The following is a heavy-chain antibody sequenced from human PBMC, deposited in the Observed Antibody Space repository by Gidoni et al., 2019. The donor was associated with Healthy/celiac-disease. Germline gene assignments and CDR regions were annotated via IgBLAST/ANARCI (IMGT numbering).Heavy chain of an antibody. CDR2: ISSSGSTI. J-gene: IGHJ6*02. CDR3: ARGSVDSSSWYLGYYYYYGMDV. CDR1: GFTFSSYE. D-gene: IGHD6-13*01. Sequence: EVQLVESGGGLVQPGGSLRLSCAASGFTFSSYEMNWVRQAPGKGLEWVSYISSSGSTIYYADSVKGRFTISRDNAKNSLYLQMNSLRAEDTAVYYCARGSVDSSSWYLGYYYYYGMDVWGQGTTVTVSS. V-gene: IGHV3-48*03.